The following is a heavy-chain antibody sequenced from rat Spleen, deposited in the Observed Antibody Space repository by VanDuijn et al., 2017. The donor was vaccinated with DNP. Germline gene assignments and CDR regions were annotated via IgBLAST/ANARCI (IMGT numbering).Heavy chain of an antibody. Sequence: EVQLQESGPGLVKPSQSLSLTCSVTGYSITSNYWGWIRKFPGNKMEYIGHISYSGNTNYNPSLKSRISITRDTSKNHFFLHLNSVTTEETATYYCARWTRYFDYWGQGVMVTVSS. J-gene: IGHJ2*01. D-gene: IGHD1-7*01. CDR1: GYSITSNY. CDR3: ARWTRYFDY. CDR2: ISYSGNT. V-gene: IGHV3-1*01.